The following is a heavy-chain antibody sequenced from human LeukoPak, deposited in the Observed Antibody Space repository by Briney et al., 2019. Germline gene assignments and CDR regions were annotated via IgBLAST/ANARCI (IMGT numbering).Heavy chain of an antibody. J-gene: IGHJ4*02. CDR1: GFTFSSYW. CDR3: AREGIAVDGRGDY. Sequence: GGSLRLSCAASGFTFSSYWMHWVRQAPGKWLVWVSRINSDGSSTSYADSVKGRFTISRDNAKNTLYLQMNSLRAEDTAVYYCAREGIAVDGRGDYWGQGTLVTVSS. V-gene: IGHV3-74*01. CDR2: INSDGSST. D-gene: IGHD6-19*01.